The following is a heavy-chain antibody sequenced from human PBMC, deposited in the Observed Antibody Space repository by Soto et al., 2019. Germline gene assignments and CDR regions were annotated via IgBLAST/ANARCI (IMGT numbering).Heavy chain of an antibody. CDR2: IFHSGTT. V-gene: IGHV4-4*02. CDR3: AGRGFYDSSGFPDS. D-gene: IGHD3-22*01. Sequence: ASETLSLTCVVSGGSISTSNWWSWVRQPPGKGLEWIGEIFHSGTTNYNPSLKSRVTISVDKSKNQFSLNLSSVTAADTAVYYCAGRGFYDSSGFPDSWGQGALVTVSS. J-gene: IGHJ4*02. CDR1: GGSISTSNW.